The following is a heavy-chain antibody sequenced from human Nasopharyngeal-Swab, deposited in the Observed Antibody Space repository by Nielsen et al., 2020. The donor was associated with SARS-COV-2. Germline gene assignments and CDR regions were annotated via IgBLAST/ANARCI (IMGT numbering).Heavy chain of an antibody. CDR2: IWYDGSNK. CDR3: ASGSSWWFDP. CDR1: GFTFSSYG. V-gene: IGHV3-33*01. D-gene: IGHD1-26*01. J-gene: IGHJ5*02. Sequence: GGSLRLSCAASGFTFSSYGMHWVRQAPGKGLEWVAVIWYDGSNKYYADSVKGRFTISRDNAKNSLYLQMNSLRDEDTAVYYCASGSSWWFDPWGQGTLVTVSS.